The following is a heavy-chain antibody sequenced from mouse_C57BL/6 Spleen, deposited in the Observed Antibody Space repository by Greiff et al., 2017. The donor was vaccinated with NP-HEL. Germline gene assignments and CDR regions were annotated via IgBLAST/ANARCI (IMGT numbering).Heavy chain of an antibody. V-gene: IGHV2-2*01. CDR3: ARGGTTVVAWYFDV. CDR2: IWSGGST. D-gene: IGHD1-1*01. CDR1: GFSLTSYG. Sequence: VKLMESGPGLVQPSQSLSITCTVSGFSLTSYGVHWVRQSPGKGLEWLGVIWSGGSTDYNAAFISRLSISKDNSKSQVFFKMNSLQADDTAIYYCARGGTTVVAWYFDVWGTGTTVTVSS. J-gene: IGHJ1*03.